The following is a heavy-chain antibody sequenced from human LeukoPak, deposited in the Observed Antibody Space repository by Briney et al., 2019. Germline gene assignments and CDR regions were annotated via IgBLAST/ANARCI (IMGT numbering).Heavy chain of an antibody. Sequence: SLTLGLTGNVRRGAISSNYWSWMRQHQGKGLEWIGYIYYSGSTNYNPSLKSRVTISVDTSKNQFSLKLSSVTAADTAVYYCAGSDGFPFDYWGQGTLVTVSS. CDR1: RGAISSNY. V-gene: IGHV4-59*01. CDR3: AGSDGFPFDY. J-gene: IGHJ4*02. CDR2: IYYSGST. D-gene: IGHD5-24*01.